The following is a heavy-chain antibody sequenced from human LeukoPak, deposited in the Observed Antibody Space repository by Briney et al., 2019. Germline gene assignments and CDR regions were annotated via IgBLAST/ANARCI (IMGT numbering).Heavy chain of an antibody. Sequence: SETLSLTCSVSGVSISSYYWSWIRQPPGRGLEWIGYIFYSGSTNYTPSLNSRVTISVDTSKNQFSLKLSSVTAADTAVYYCASEGYSYGSIDYWGQGTLVTVSS. CDR3: ASEGYSYGSIDY. CDR1: GVSISSYY. CDR2: IFYSGST. D-gene: IGHD5-18*01. V-gene: IGHV4-59*08. J-gene: IGHJ4*02.